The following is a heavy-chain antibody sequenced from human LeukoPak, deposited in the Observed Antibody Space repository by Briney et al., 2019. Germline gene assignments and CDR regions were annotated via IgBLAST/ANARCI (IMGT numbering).Heavy chain of an antibody. J-gene: IGHJ4*02. CDR3: ARGGPGTTLDS. D-gene: IGHD1-14*01. CDR2: IYTGGST. CDR1: ESTVSNYY. V-gene: IGHV3-66*01. Sequence: GGSLRLSCTASESTVSNYYMSWVRQAPGKGLEWVSVIYTGGSTYYADSVKGRFTISRDNSKNTLYLQMNSLRVEDTAVYYCARGGPGTTLDSWGQGTLVTVSS.